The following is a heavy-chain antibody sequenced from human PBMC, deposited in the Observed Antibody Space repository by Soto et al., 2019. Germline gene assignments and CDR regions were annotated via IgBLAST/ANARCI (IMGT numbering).Heavy chain of an antibody. CDR1: GFTFSSYG. Sequence: PGGSLRLSCAASGFTFSSYGMHWVRQAPGKGLEWVAVISYDGSNKYYADSVKGRFTISRDNSKNTLYLQMNSLRAEDTAVYYCAKGRGGLQFILAYWGRGTLVPVSS. CDR2: ISYDGSNK. D-gene: IGHD3-10*01. CDR3: AKGRGGLQFILAY. V-gene: IGHV3-30*18. J-gene: IGHJ4*02.